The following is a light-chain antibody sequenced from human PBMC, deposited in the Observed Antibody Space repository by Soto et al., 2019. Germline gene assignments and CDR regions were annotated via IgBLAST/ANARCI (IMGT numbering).Light chain of an antibody. V-gene: IGLV2-14*01. Sequence: QSVLTQPASVSGSPGQSITISCTGTSSDVGGYNYVSWYQQHPGKAPKVMIYEVSNRPSGVSIRFSGSKSGNTASLTISGLQAEDEADYFCCSYTSSNTWVFGGGTKVTVL. CDR1: SSDVGGYNY. J-gene: IGLJ3*02. CDR3: CSYTSSNTWV. CDR2: EVS.